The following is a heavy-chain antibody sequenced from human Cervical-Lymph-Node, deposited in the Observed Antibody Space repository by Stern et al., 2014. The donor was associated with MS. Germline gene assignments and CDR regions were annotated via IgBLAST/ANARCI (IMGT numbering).Heavy chain of an antibody. CDR3: ARDTSSPERSDW. Sequence: EVQLVESGGGVIQPGGSLRLSCTASGFTVSRDYMPWVRQAPGKGLEWVSLITNVGSTYYTDSVKGRFTISRDDSKNPVYLHMTSLRAEDTAMYYCARDTSSPERSDWWGQGTLVTVSS. J-gene: IGHJ4*02. CDR1: GFTVSRDY. CDR2: ITNVGST. V-gene: IGHV3-53*01. D-gene: IGHD1-1*01.